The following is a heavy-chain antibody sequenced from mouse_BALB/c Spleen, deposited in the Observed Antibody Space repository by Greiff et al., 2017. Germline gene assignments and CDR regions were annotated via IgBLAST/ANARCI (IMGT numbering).Heavy chain of an antibody. CDR1: GYSITSGYY. J-gene: IGHJ3*01. Sequence: ESGPGLVKPSQSLSLTCSVTGYSITSGYYWNWIRQFPGNKLEWMGYISYDGSNNYNPSLKNRISITRDTSKNQFFLKLNSVTTEDTATYYCARSGRYDTSWFAYWGQGTLVTVSA. D-gene: IGHD2-14*01. CDR2: ISYDGSN. V-gene: IGHV3-6*02. CDR3: ARSGRYDTSWFAY.